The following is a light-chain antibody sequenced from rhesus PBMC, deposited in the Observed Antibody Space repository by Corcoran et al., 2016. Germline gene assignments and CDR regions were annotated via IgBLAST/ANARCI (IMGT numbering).Light chain of an antibody. CDR2: GAS. Sequence: EIVMTQSPATLSLFPGERATLSCRASQSVGGSLAWYQQNPGQAPRLLIYGASSRATGIPDRLSGSGSGTDFTLTISSLEPEYFVLYYCLQLSNWPFTFGPGTKLDIK. CDR1: QSVGGS. J-gene: IGKJ3*01. CDR3: LQLSNWPFT. V-gene: IGKV3-24*04.